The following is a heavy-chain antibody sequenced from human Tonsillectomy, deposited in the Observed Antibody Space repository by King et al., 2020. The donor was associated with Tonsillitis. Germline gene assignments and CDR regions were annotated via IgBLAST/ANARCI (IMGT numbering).Heavy chain of an antibody. J-gene: IGHJ4*02. CDR2: IYSSSSHI. Sequence: VQLVESGGGLVKPGGSLRLSCAASGFTFSSYDLNWVRRAPGKGLEWVSSIYSSSSHIYYADSVKGRFTISRDNAKNSLYLQMNSLRGEDTAVYYCARYGGGSFDYWGQGTQVTVSS. D-gene: IGHD3-10*01. CDR3: ARYGGGSFDY. CDR1: GFTFSSYD. V-gene: IGHV3-21*01.